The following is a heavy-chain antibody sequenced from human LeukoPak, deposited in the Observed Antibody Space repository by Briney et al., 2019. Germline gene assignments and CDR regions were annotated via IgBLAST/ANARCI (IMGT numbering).Heavy chain of an antibody. CDR1: GGSISSGSYY. V-gene: IGHV4-39*07. CDR2: IYHSGST. J-gene: IGHJ4*02. Sequence: SETLSLTCTVSGGSISSGSYYWGWIRQPPGKGLEWIGSIYHSGSTYYNPSLKSRVTISVDTPKNQFSLKLSSVTAADTAVYYCARERIVAAAGMGYFDYWGQGTLVTVSS. D-gene: IGHD6-13*01. CDR3: ARERIVAAAGMGYFDY.